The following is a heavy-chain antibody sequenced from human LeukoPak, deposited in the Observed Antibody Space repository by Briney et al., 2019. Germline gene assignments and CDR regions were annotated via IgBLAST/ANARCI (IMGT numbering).Heavy chain of an antibody. D-gene: IGHD3-3*01. Sequence: GASVKVSCKASGYTFTSYGINWVRQAPGQGLEWMGWMNPNSGNTGYAQKFQGRVTMTRNTSISTAYMELSSLRSEDTAVYYCARAEYKTSYDFWSGYYRSGDYYYYGMDVWGQGTTVTVSS. J-gene: IGHJ6*02. CDR1: GYTFTSYG. CDR3: ARAEYKTSYDFWSGYYRSGDYYYYGMDV. V-gene: IGHV1-8*01. CDR2: MNPNSGNT.